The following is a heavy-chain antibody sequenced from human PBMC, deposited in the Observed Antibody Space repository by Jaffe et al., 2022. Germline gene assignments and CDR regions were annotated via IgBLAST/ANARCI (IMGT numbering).Heavy chain of an antibody. J-gene: IGHJ3*02. CDR1: GFTFSDHY. V-gene: IGHV3-72*01. Sequence: EVQLVESGGGLVQPGGSLRLSCAASGFTFSDHYMDWVRQAPGKGLEWVGRTRNKANSYTTEYAASVKGRFTISRDDSKNSLYLQMNSLKTEDTAVYYCARVFVGGALFITTRGAFDIWGQGTMVTVSS. D-gene: IGHD3-22*01. CDR2: TRNKANSYTT. CDR3: ARVFVGGALFITTRGAFDI.